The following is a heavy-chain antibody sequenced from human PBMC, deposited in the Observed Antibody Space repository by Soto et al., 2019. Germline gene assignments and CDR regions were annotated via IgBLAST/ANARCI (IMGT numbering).Heavy chain of an antibody. CDR2: IYRGGDT. J-gene: IGHJ1*01. CDR1: GLTVSDNY. CDR3: ASCHWNGAIEY. V-gene: IGHV3-66*01. Sequence: EVQLEESGGGLVQPGGSLRLSCAASGLTVSDNYIRWVRHAPGKGLEWVSVIYRGGDTYYADSVKGRFTISRDNSKGTVYLQMNSLRDEDTAVYYCASCHWNGAIEYWGQGTLVTVSS. D-gene: IGHD1-1*01.